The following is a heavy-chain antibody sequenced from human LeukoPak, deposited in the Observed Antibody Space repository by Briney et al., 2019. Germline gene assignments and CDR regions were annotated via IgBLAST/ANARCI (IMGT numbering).Heavy chain of an antibody. J-gene: IGHJ4*02. CDR2: IYPGDSDT. CDR3: ARHDLVGGTPYYFDY. CDR1: GYSFTSYW. Sequence: GESLKISCKGSGYSFTSYWIGWVCQMPGKGLEWMGIIYPGDSDTRYSPSFQGQVTISADKSISTAYLQWSSLKASDTAMYYCARHDLVGGTPYYFDYWGQGTLVTVSS. V-gene: IGHV5-51*01. D-gene: IGHD1-26*01.